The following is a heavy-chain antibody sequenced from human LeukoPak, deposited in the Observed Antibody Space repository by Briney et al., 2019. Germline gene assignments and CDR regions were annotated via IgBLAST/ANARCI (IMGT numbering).Heavy chain of an antibody. J-gene: IGHJ6*03. D-gene: IGHD1-26*01. CDR1: GFTFGDYA. Sequence: GGSLRLSCTASGFTFGDYAMSWVRQAPGKGLEWVGFIRSKAYGGTTEYAASVKGRFTISRDDSKSIAYLQMNSLKTEDTAVYYCTRDSFGTYSGSYPDEEFYYYYMDVWGKGTTVAISS. V-gene: IGHV3-49*04. CDR3: TRDSFGTYSGSYPDEEFYYYYMDV. CDR2: IRSKAYGGTT.